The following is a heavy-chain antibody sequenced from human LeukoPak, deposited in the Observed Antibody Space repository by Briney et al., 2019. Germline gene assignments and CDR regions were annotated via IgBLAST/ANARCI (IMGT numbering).Heavy chain of an antibody. CDR3: AKPMYSNYPSYYYGMDV. D-gene: IGHD4-11*01. V-gene: IGHV3-23*01. J-gene: IGHJ6*02. CDR1: GFTFSSYA. Sequence: GGSLRLSCAASGFTFSSYAMSWVRQPAGKGLEWVSAISGSGGSTYYADSVKGRFTISRENSKNTLHLQMNSLRAEDTAVYYCAKPMYSNYPSYYYGMDVWGQGTTVSVSS. CDR2: ISGSGGST.